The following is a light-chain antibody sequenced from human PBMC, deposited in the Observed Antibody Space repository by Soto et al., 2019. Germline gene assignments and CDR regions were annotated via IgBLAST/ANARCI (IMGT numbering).Light chain of an antibody. CDR1: QSISSD. V-gene: IGKV3-15*01. Sequence: IVLTQYPETLSVSPGERATLSCRASQSISSDLAWYQQKPGQAPRLLIYGASTRATGIPARFSGSGSGTEFTLTISSLQSEDFAVYYCQQYNIWPWTFGQGTKVDIK. CDR3: QQYNIWPWT. CDR2: GAS. J-gene: IGKJ1*01.